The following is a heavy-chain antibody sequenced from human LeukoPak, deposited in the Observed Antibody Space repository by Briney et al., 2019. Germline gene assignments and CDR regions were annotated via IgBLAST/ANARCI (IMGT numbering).Heavy chain of an antibody. J-gene: IGHJ5*02. CDR2: IYYSGST. CDR3: ARSNSGDYVLLVDP. CDR1: GGSISSYY. V-gene: IGHV4-59*01. D-gene: IGHD4-17*01. Sequence: SSETLSLTCTVSGGSISSYYWSWIRQPPGKGLEWIGYIYYSGSTNYNPSLKSRVTISVDTSKNQFSLKLSSVTAADTAVYYWARSNSGDYVLLVDPWGQGTLVTVSS.